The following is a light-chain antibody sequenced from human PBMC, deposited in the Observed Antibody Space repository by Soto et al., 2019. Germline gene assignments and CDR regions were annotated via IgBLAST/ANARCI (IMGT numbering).Light chain of an antibody. CDR1: QSVSSSY. CDR3: QQYCSSLLLT. J-gene: IGKJ4*01. V-gene: IGKV3-20*01. Sequence: EIVLTQSPGTLSLSPGERATLSCRASQSVSSSYLAWYQQKPGQAPRLLIYGASSRATSIPDRFSGSGSWTDFTFSIKSLEPKDCAVYYCQQYCSSLLLTFGVGTKVEIK. CDR2: GAS.